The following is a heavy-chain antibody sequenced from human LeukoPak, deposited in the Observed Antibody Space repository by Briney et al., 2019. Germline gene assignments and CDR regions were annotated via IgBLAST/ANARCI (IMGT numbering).Heavy chain of an antibody. D-gene: IGHD3-22*01. Sequence: PGGSLRLSCAASGFTFSNAWMSWVRQAPGKGLEWVGRIKSKTDGGTTDYAAPVKGRFTISRDDSKNTLYLQMNSLKTEDTAVYYCTTERYYDSSGYYEEFDYWGQGTLVTVSS. CDR1: GFTFSNAW. V-gene: IGHV3-15*01. CDR3: TTERYYDSSGYYEEFDY. J-gene: IGHJ4*02. CDR2: IKSKTDGGTT.